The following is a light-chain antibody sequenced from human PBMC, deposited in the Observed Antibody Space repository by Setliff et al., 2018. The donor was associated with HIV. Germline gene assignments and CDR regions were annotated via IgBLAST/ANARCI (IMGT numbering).Light chain of an antibody. V-gene: IGLV2-14*03. J-gene: IGLJ1*01. Sequence: QSALAQPASVSGSPGQSITISCTGISSDVGGYYSVSWYQQHPGKAPKLMIYDVINRPSGVSNRFSGSRSGNTASLTISGLPVEDEADYYCSSYTTSSTLYVFGPGTKVTVL. CDR1: SSDVGGYYS. CDR2: DVI. CDR3: SSYTTSSTLYV.